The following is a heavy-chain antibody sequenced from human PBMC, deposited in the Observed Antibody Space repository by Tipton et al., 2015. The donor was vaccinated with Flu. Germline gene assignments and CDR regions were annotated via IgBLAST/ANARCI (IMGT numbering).Heavy chain of an antibody. D-gene: IGHD1-1*01. Sequence: TLSLTCAVSGHSINSGYYCGWIRQPPGKGLEWIGSISHSGTTYYNPSLKSRLFISVEASKNQFYLKLSSVTAADTAVYYCAYSQLGRDSWGQGTLVAVSS. CDR3: AYSQLGRDS. J-gene: IGHJ4*02. V-gene: IGHV4-38-2*01. CDR2: ISHSGTT. CDR1: GHSINSGYY.